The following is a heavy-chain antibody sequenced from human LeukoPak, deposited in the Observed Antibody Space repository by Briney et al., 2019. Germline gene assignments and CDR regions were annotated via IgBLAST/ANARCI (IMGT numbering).Heavy chain of an antibody. CDR1: GFTFSNYW. V-gene: IGHV3-74*01. CDR3: VRGWGLDV. J-gene: IGHJ6*02. CDR2: IRSDGTNI. Sequence: GGSLRLSCAASGFTFSNYWMHWVRQAPGKGLVWVSRIRSDGTNINYADSVMGRFTISRDNAKNTLYLQMNSLRAEDTAVYYCVRGWGLDVWGQGTTVTVSS.